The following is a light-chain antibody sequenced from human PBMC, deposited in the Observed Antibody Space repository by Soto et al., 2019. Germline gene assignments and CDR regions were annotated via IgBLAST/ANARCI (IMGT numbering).Light chain of an antibody. CDR1: ESVSSW. CDR2: KAS. CDR3: QQYNSYSVT. V-gene: IGKV1-5*03. Sequence: DIQMTQSPSTLSASVGDRVTITCRASESVSSWLAWYQQKPGKAPKVLIYKASSLERGVPSRFSGSGSGTEFNLTINSLQPDDFATYYCQQYNSYSVTFGPGTKVDIK. J-gene: IGKJ3*01.